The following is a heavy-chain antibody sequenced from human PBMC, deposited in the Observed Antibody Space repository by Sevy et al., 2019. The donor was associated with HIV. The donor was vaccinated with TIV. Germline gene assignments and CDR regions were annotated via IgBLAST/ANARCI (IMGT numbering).Heavy chain of an antibody. CDR1: GFTFSSYS. CDR3: AREPEDTAMVPTGGYYGMDV. J-gene: IGHJ6*02. V-gene: IGHV3-48*02. CDR2: ISSSSSTI. Sequence: GGSLRLSCAASGFTFSSYSMNWVRQAPGKGLEWVSYISSSSSTIYYADSVKGRFTISRDNAKNSLYLQMNSLGDGDTAGYYCAREPEDTAMVPTGGYYGMDVWGQGTTVTVSS. D-gene: IGHD5-18*01.